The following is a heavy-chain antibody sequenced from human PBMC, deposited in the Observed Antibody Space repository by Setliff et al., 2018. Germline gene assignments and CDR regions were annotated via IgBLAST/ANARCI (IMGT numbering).Heavy chain of an antibody. J-gene: IGHJ4*02. CDR2: INAGNGNT. V-gene: IGHV1-3*01. Sequence: ASVKVSCKASGYIFTYYAIHWVRQAPGQRLEWMGWINAGNGNTKYSQKFQGRGTITRDTSASTAYMELSSLTSEDTAVYYCARRPYDSSGYFNYWGQGTLVTVSS. CDR3: ARRPYDSSGYFNY. D-gene: IGHD3-22*01. CDR1: GYIFTYYA.